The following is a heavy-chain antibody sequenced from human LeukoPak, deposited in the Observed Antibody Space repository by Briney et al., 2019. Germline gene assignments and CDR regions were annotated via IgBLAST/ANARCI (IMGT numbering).Heavy chain of an antibody. V-gene: IGHV3-7*03. Sequence: GGSLRLSCAASGFTSSSYWMSWVRQAPGKGLEWVANIKQDGSEKYYVDSVKGRFTISRDNAKNSLYLQMNSLRAEDTALYYCAKEGRGNYFDYWGQGTLVTVSS. CDR2: IKQDGSEK. D-gene: IGHD3-16*01. CDR3: AKEGRGNYFDY. CDR1: GFTSSSYW. J-gene: IGHJ4*02.